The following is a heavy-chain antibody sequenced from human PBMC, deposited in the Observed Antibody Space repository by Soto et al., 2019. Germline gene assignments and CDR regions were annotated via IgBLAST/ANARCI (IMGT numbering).Heavy chain of an antibody. CDR3: ARDSFPTTTKGHGVYLYYGVDV. CDR2: ISYDGSNK. CDR1: GFTLSSYA. J-gene: IGHJ6*02. D-gene: IGHD4-4*01. Sequence: VGSLRLSCAASGFTLSSYAMHWVRQAPGKGLEWVAVISYDGSNKYYADSVKGRFTISRDNSKNTLDLQMNSLRAEDTAVFYCARDSFPTTTKGHGVYLYYGVDVWGQGTTVTVS. V-gene: IGHV3-30-3*01.